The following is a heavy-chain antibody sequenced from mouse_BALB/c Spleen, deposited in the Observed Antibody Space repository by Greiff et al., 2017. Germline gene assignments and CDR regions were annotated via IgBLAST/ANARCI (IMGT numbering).Heavy chain of an antibody. CDR1: GFTFSSFG. CDR2: ISSGSSTI. CDR3: ARALTGYFDY. D-gene: IGHD4-1*01. J-gene: IGHJ2*01. Sequence: DVMLVESGGGLVQPGGSRKLSCAASGFTFSSFGMHWVRQAPEKGLEWVAYISSGSSTIYYADTVKGRFTISRDNPKNTLFLQMTSLRSEDTAMYYCARALTGYFDYWGQGTTLTVSS. V-gene: IGHV5-17*02.